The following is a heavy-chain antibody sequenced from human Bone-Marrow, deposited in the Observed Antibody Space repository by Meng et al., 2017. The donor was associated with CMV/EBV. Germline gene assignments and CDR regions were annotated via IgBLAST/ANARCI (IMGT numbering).Heavy chain of an antibody. J-gene: IGHJ4*02. CDR3: ARLWGTAFDY. V-gene: IGHV3-21*01. CDR1: GFTFSSYS. Sequence: GGSLRLSCAASGFTFSSYSMNWVRQAPGKGLEWVSSISSSSSYTYYADSVKGRFTISRDNAKNSLYLQMNSLRAEDTAVYYCARLWGTAFDYWGQGTLVTVSS. CDR2: ISSSSSYT. D-gene: IGHD3-16*01.